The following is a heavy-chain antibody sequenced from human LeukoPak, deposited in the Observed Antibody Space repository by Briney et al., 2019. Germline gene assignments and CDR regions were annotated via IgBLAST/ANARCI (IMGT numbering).Heavy chain of an antibody. D-gene: IGHD3-9*01. V-gene: IGHV1-69*13. CDR1: GGTFSSYA. Sequence: GASVKVSCRASGGTFSSYAISWVRQAPGQGLEWMGGIIPIFGTANYAQKFQGRVTITADESTSTAYVELSSLRSEDTAVYYCARAIGGSLTGYYNRDAFDIWGQGTMVTVSS. CDR2: IIPIFGTA. J-gene: IGHJ3*02. CDR3: ARAIGGSLTGYYNRDAFDI.